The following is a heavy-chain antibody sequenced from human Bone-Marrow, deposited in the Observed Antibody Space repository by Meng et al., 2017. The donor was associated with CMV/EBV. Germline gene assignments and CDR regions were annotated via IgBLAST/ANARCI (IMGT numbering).Heavy chain of an antibody. CDR1: AGTFSSYA. D-gene: IGHD2-2*01. CDR3: AREGVIPAERPTEETYYFDN. J-gene: IGHJ4*02. CDR2: IIPVPGIA. V-gene: IGHV1-69*10. Sequence: SVKVSCKSSAGTFSSYAISWVRQAPGQGLEWMGGIIPVPGIANYAQKFQGRVTITADISTRTAYMELNSLRSADTTVYYCAREGVIPAERPTEETYYFDNWGQGTLVTVSS.